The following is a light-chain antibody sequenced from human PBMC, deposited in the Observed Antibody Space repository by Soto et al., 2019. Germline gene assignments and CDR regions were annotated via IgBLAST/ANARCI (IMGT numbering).Light chain of an antibody. V-gene: IGKV3-20*01. Sequence: EIVLTQSPGTLSLSPGERATLSCRASQSVSSSYLAWYQQKPGQAPRLLIYGASSRATGIPDRFSGSGSGTDFTITISRLEHEDVAVYYCQQYGSSPPLTFGGGTKVEIK. CDR2: GAS. CDR1: QSVSSSY. J-gene: IGKJ4*01. CDR3: QQYGSSPPLT.